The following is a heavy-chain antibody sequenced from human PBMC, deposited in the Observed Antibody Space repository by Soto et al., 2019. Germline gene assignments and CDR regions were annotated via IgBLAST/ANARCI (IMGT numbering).Heavy chain of an antibody. CDR1: GGSISSYY. CDR3: ARRPYDILTGYYLYYFDH. CDR2: IYHSGST. Sequence: TSETLSLTCTVSGGSISSYYWSWIRQPPGKGLEWIGYIYHSGSTYYNASLKSRVTISIDRSKNQFSLKLSSVTAADTAVYYCARRPYDILTGYYLYYFDHWGQGTLVTVSS. J-gene: IGHJ4*02. D-gene: IGHD3-9*01. V-gene: IGHV4-59*12.